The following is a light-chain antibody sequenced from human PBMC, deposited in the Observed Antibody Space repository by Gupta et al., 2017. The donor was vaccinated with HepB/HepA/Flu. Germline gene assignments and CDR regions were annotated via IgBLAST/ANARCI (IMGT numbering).Light chain of an antibody. Sequence: EIVLTQYPGTLSLSPGGRTTLSCRSSQSFSRTFLAWYQQKAGQAPRLLIYGTSSRATGIPDRFSGSGSWTDLTLTISRLEPEDFAVYYCQQYGGSPRTFGGGTKVEIK. J-gene: IGKJ4*02. CDR2: GTS. CDR1: QSFSRTF. V-gene: IGKV3-20*01. CDR3: QQYGGSPRT.